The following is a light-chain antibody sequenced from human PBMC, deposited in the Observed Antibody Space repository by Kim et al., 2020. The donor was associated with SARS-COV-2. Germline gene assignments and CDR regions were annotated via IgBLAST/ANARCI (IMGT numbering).Light chain of an antibody. J-gene: IGKJ4*01. Sequence: SYLAWYQQKPGQGPRLLIYGASSRATGIPERFSGSGSGTDFTLTISRLEPEDFAVYFCQQFSGSSLTFGGGTKVDIK. CDR2: GAS. V-gene: IGKV3-20*01. CDR3: QQFSGSSLT. CDR1: SY.